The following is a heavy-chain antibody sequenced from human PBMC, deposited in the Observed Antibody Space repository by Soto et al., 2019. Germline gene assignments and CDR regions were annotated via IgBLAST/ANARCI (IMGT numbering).Heavy chain of an antibody. V-gene: IGHV1-69*13. Sequence: SVKFSCKASGGTFSSYAISWVRQAPGQGLEWMGGIIPIFGTANYAQKFQGRVTITADESTSTAYMELSSLRSEDTAVYYCARERYSSSGYYYYYGMDVWGQGTTVTV. CDR2: IIPIFGTA. J-gene: IGHJ6*02. CDR3: ARERYSSSGYYYYYGMDV. CDR1: GGTFSSYA. D-gene: IGHD6-6*01.